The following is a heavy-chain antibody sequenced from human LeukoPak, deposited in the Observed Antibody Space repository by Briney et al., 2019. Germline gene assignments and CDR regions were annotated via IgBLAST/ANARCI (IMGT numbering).Heavy chain of an antibody. J-gene: IGHJ4*02. Sequence: PGRSLRLSRAASGFTFDDYAMHWVRQAPGKGLEWVSGISWNSGSIGYADSVKGRFTISRDNAKNSLYLQMNSLRAEDTALYYCAKGLGSYTYYFDYWGQGTLVTVSS. D-gene: IGHD1-26*01. V-gene: IGHV3-9*01. CDR2: ISWNSGSI. CDR3: AKGLGSYTYYFDY. CDR1: GFTFDDYA.